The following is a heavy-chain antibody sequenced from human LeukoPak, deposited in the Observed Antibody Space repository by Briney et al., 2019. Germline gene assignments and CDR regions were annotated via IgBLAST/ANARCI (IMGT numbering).Heavy chain of an antibody. CDR1: GGSISSYY. V-gene: IGHV4-59*01. J-gene: IGHJ4*02. Sequence: SETLSLTCTVSGGSISSYYWSWIRQLPGKGLEWIGYIYYSGSTNYNPSLKSRVTISVDTSKNQFSLKLSSVTAADTAIYYCARVAYSYGLDYWGQGTLVTVSS. CDR3: ARVAYSYGLDY. D-gene: IGHD5-18*01. CDR2: IYYSGST.